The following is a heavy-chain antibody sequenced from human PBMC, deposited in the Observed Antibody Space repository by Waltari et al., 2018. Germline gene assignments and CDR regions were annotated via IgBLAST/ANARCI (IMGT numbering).Heavy chain of an antibody. CDR3: AIAGAGNFDL. CDR2: IDPSDSST. CDR1: GYTFSDYK. Sequence: DVQLVQSGVEVNKPGESLRISCKGSGYTFSDYKIPWVRQLPGKGLEWMGSIDPSDSSTNYSPSFQGYVTISLDKSISTAYLQWNSLEASDTAIFYCAIAGAGNFDLWGRGTLVTVSS. D-gene: IGHD6-19*01. V-gene: IGHV5-10-1*03. J-gene: IGHJ2*01.